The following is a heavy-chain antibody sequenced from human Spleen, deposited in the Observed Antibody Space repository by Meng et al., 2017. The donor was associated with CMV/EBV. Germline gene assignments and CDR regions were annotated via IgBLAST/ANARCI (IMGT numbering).Heavy chain of an antibody. CDR1: GYTFTGYY. Sequence: ASVQVSCKASGYTFTGYYMHWVRQAPGQGLEWMGWINPNSGGTNYAQKFQGRVTMTRDTSISTAYMELSRLRSDDTAVYYCARDCSSTSCSDAFDIWGQGTMVTVSS. V-gene: IGHV1-2*02. CDR3: ARDCSSTSCSDAFDI. D-gene: IGHD2-2*01. J-gene: IGHJ3*02. CDR2: INPNSGGT.